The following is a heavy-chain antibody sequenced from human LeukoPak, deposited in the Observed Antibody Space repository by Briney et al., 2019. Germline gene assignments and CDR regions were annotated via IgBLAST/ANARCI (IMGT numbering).Heavy chain of an antibody. CDR3: ARPNRKQLDPHFHYYYYYMDV. D-gene: IGHD6-6*01. J-gene: IGHJ6*03. CDR2: INPNSGGT. CDR1: GYTFTGYY. V-gene: IGHV1-2*02. Sequence: ASVKVSCKASGYTFTGYYMHWVRQAPGQGLEWMGWINPNSGGTNYAQKFQGRVTMTRDTSISTAYMELSRLRSDDTAVYYCARPNRKQLDPHFHYYYYYMDVWGKGTTVTVSS.